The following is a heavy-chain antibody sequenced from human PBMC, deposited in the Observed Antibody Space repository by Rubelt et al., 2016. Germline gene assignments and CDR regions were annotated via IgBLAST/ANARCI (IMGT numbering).Heavy chain of an antibody. CDR2: SAYNGNT. Sequence: SAYNGNTNYAQKFQGRVTMTTDTSTSTAYMELRSLTSDDTAVYYCARGGWPFFDDYRGQGTLVTVSS. J-gene: IGHJ4*02. CDR3: ARGGWPFFDDY. V-gene: IGHV1-18*01. D-gene: IGHD3-3*01.